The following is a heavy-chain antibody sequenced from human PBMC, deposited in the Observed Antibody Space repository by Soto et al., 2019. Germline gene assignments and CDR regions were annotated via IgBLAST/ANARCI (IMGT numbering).Heavy chain of an antibody. CDR3: ARDTSTAEDAFDI. D-gene: IGHD4-17*01. Sequence: GGSLRLSCAASGFTFSSYGMHWVRQAPGKGLEWVAVIWYDGSNKYYADSVKGRFTISRDNSKNTLYLQMNSLRAEDTAVYYCARDTSTAEDAFDIWGQGTMVTVSS. CDR1: GFTFSSYG. V-gene: IGHV3-33*01. CDR2: IWYDGSNK. J-gene: IGHJ3*02.